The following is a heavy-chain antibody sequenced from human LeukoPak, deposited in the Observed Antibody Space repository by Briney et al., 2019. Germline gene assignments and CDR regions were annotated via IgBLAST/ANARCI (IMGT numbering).Heavy chain of an antibody. J-gene: IGHJ6*02. Sequence: PSETLSLTCTVSGGSISSSSYYWGWIRQPPGKGLEWIGSIYYSGSTYYNPSLKSRVTISVDTSKNQFSLKLSSVTAADTAVYYCARRREGGGFVYYYGMDVWGQGTTVTVSS. CDR1: GGSISSSSYY. CDR2: IYYSGST. V-gene: IGHV4-39*01. D-gene: IGHD3-16*01. CDR3: ARRREGGGFVYYYGMDV.